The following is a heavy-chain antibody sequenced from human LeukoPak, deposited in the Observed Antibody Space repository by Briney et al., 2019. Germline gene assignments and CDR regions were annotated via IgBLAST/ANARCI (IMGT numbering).Heavy chain of an antibody. D-gene: IGHD5-24*01. V-gene: IGHV4-34*01. Sequence: PSETLSLTCAVYGGSFSGYYWSWVRQPPGKGLEWIGEINHSGSTNYNPSLKSRVTISVDTSKNQFSLKLSSVTAADTAVYYCAREIETFDYWGQGTLVTVSS. J-gene: IGHJ4*02. CDR3: AREIETFDY. CDR2: INHSGST. CDR1: GGSFSGYY.